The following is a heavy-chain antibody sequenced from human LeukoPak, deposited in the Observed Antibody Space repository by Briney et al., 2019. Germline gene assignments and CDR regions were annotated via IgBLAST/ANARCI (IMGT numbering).Heavy chain of an antibody. Sequence: GASVKLSCTASGFTFTSYGMHWVRQAPGKGLEWMAFIRPDGSNTNYAHNVKGRVTMTRDNSKNTRYLQMNSLRSEDTAVYYCAKVRIVGATIYYFDYWGQGTLVTVSS. V-gene: IGHV3-30*02. CDR1: GFTFTSYG. J-gene: IGHJ4*02. D-gene: IGHD1-26*01. CDR3: AKVRIVGATIYYFDY. CDR2: IRPDGSNT.